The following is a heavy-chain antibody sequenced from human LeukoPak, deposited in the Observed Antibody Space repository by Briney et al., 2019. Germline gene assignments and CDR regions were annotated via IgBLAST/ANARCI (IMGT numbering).Heavy chain of an antibody. CDR3: ARVGDLFGAHRVRGLPPDYYYMDV. J-gene: IGHJ6*03. CDR2: INHSGSS. V-gene: IGHV4-34*01. Sequence: SETLSLTCALSGGSITDYFYNWVRQPPGKGLEWIGEINHSGSSTYNPSLKSRVIISLDTSKNQFSLKLSPVTAADTAVYYCARVGDLFGAHRVRGLPPDYYYMDVWGKGTTVTVSS. D-gene: IGHD3-10*01. CDR1: GGSITDYF.